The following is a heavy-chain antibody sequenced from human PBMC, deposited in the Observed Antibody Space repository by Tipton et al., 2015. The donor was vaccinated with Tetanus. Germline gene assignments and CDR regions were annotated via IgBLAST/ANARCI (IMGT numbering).Heavy chain of an antibody. D-gene: IGHD3-16*01. Sequence: SLRLSCAASGFTVSNNYVRWVRQAPGRGLEWVSLIYSTGITDYADSVKGRFTISRDSSKNTVYLQMNSLRAEDTAVYYCARDRGGPWGQGTLVTVSS. J-gene: IGHJ5*02. V-gene: IGHV3-53*01. CDR3: ARDRGGP. CDR1: GFTVSNNY. CDR2: IYSTGIT.